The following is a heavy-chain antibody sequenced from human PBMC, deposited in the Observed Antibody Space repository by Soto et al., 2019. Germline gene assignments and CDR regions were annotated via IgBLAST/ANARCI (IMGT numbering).Heavy chain of an antibody. CDR1: GGTFSSYA. V-gene: IGHV1-69*12. CDR3: ARDPHSSGWYPYAFDI. CDR2: IIPIFGTA. Sequence: QVQLVQSGAEVKKPGSSVKVSCKASGGTFSSYAISWVRQAPGLGLEWMGGIIPIFGTANYAQKFQGRVTITADESTSTAYMELSSLRSEETAVYYCARDPHSSGWYPYAFDIWGQGTMVTVSS. D-gene: IGHD6-19*01. J-gene: IGHJ3*02.